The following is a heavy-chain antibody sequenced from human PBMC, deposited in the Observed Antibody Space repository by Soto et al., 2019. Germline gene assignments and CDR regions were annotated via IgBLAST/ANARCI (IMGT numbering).Heavy chain of an antibody. CDR1: GFTFSNAW. J-gene: IGHJ6*02. V-gene: IGHV3-15*01. D-gene: IGHD6-13*01. CDR3: TTDLGAYSSSWFPLNPYYYYGMDV. CDR2: IKSKTDGGTT. Sequence: GGSLRLSCAASGFTFSNAWMSWVRQAPGKGLEWVGRIKSKTDGGTTDYAAPVKGRFTISRDDSKNTLYLQMNSLKTEDTAVYYCTTDLGAYSSSWFPLNPYYYYGMDVWGQGTTVTV.